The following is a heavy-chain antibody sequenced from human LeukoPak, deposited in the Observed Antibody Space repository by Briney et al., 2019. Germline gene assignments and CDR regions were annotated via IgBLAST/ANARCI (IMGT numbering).Heavy chain of an antibody. Sequence: PSETLSLTCTVSGGSLSSYYWSWIRQPPGKGLEWSGYIYYSGSTNYNPSLKSRVTISVDTSKNQFSPKLSSVTAADTAVYYCARHSSAWVPTYYFDYWGQGTLVTVSS. J-gene: IGHJ4*02. D-gene: IGHD3-16*01. CDR3: ARHSSAWVPTYYFDY. CDR2: IYYSGST. CDR1: GGSLSSYY. V-gene: IGHV4-59*08.